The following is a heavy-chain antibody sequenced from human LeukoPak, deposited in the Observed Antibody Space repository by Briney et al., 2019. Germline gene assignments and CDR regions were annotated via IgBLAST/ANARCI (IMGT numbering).Heavy chain of an antibody. V-gene: IGHV3-23*01. Sequence: GGSLRLSCGASGFTFSNYAMTWVRQVPGKWLEWLSGISRRGDTTYYTDSVKGRFTISRDNSNNTLYLQMNTLRADDTAVYYCSKATGPNSFRYIEYWGQGTLVTVSS. D-gene: IGHD1-14*01. CDR2: ISRRGDTT. CDR1: GFTFSNYA. J-gene: IGHJ4*02. CDR3: SKATGPNSFRYIEY.